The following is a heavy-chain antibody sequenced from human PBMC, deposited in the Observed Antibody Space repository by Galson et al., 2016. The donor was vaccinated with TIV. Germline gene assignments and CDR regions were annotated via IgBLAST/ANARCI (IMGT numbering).Heavy chain of an antibody. CDR2: MHQSGSS. Sequence: PPGKGLEWLGNMHQSGSSYYNPSLKSRLTISVDTSKNQFSLTLRSVTAADSAVYYCARDCTSSTCRIYYYGMDVWGQGTTVTVSS. J-gene: IGHJ6*02. D-gene: IGHD2-15*01. V-gene: IGHV4-38-2*02. CDR3: ARDCTSSTCRIYYYGMDV.